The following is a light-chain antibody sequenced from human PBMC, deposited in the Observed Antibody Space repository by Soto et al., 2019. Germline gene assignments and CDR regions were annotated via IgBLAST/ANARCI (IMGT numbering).Light chain of an antibody. CDR1: QSISSY. V-gene: IGKV1-39*01. Sequence: DIQMTQSPSSLSASVGDRVTITCRASQSISSYLYWYQQKPGKAPNLLIYAASSLQSGVPSRFSGSGSGTDVTLTISSLQPEDFATYYCQQSYSTPGTFGQGTKVEIK. J-gene: IGKJ1*01. CDR3: QQSYSTPGT. CDR2: AAS.